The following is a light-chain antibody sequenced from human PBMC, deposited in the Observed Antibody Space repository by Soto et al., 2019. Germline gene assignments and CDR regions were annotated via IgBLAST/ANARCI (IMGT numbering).Light chain of an antibody. CDR1: SSNIGAGYD. CDR3: QSYDSSLSVYV. J-gene: IGLJ1*01. V-gene: IGLV1-40*01. CDR2: GNS. Sequence: QSVLTQPPSVSGAPGQRDTISCTGSSSNIGAGYDVNWYQQLPGTAPKLLIYGNSKRPSGVPDRLSGSKSGTSASLAITGLQAEDEADYYCQSYDSSLSVYVFGTGTKVTVL.